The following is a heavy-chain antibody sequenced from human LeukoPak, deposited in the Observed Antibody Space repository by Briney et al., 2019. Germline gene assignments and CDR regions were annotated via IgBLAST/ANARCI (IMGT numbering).Heavy chain of an antibody. Sequence: GASVKVSCKASGGAFSSYAISWVRQAPGQGLEWMGRIIPILGIANYAQKFQGRVTITADKSTSTAYMELSSLRSEDTAVYYCARTPLMTFDYWGQGTLVTVSS. V-gene: IGHV1-69*04. CDR1: GGAFSSYA. J-gene: IGHJ4*02. CDR3: ARTPLMTFDY. CDR2: IIPILGIA.